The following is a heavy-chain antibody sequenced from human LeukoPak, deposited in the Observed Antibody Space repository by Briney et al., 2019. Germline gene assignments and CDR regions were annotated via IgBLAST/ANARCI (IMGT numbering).Heavy chain of an antibody. D-gene: IGHD3-10*01. J-gene: IGHJ6*03. Sequence: SQTLSLTCTVSGGSISSGDYYWSWIRQPPGKGLEWIGYIYYSGSTYYNPSLKSRVTISVDTSKNQLSLKLSSVTAADTAVYYCARVRWFGELTYYYYYMDAWGKGTTVTVSS. CDR2: IYYSGST. CDR1: GGSISSGDYY. CDR3: ARVRWFGELTYYYYYMDA. V-gene: IGHV4-30-4*08.